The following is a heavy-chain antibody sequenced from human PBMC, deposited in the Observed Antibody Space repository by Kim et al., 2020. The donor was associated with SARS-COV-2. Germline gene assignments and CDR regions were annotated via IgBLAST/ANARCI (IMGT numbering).Heavy chain of an antibody. CDR3: PKVTWGSSGWFEYFQH. CDR2: MRGGGDRT. Sequence: GGSLRLSCAASGFTFNSYAMSWVRQAPGKGLEWVSGMRGGGDRTSYADSVKGRFTISRDSSKNTLYLQMDSLRAEDTAVYYCPKVTWGSSGWFEYFQHWVQGTLVTVSS. J-gene: IGHJ1*01. D-gene: IGHD6-19*01. V-gene: IGHV3-23*01. CDR1: GFTFNSYA.